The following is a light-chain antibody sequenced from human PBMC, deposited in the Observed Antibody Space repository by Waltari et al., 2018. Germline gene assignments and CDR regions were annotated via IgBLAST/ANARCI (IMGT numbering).Light chain of an antibody. CDR3: QVWDSGSDHYV. CDR2: DDG. CDR1: NIGSKN. V-gene: IGLV3-21*02. Sequence: SYVLTQPPSVSVAPGQTARISCDGNNIGSKNVNWYQQKPGQAPVLVVYDDGDRPSGIPARFSGSNSGKTATLTISRVDAGDEADYYCQVWDSGSDHYVFGTVTKVTVL. J-gene: IGLJ1*01.